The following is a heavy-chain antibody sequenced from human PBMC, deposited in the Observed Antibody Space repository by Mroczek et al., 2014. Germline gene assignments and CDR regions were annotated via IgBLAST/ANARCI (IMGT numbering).Heavy chain of an antibody. D-gene: IGHD2/OR15-2a*01. CDR3: ARHPVDAEYGNWFDP. CDR1: GGSISSSSYY. CDR2: IYYSGST. Sequence: VQLLESGPGLVKPSETLSLTCTVSGGSISSSSYYWGWIRQPPGKGLEWIGSIYYSGSTYYNPSLKSRVTISVDTSKNQFSLKLSSVTAADTAVYYCARHPVDAEYGNWFDPWGQGTLVTVSS. V-gene: IGHV4-39*01. J-gene: IGHJ5*02.